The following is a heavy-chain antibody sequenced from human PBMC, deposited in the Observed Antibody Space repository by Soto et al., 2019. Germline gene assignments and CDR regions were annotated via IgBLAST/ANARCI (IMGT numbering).Heavy chain of an antibody. J-gene: IGHJ4*01. CDR2: LSYLGTT. CDR3: VRGVTLKLAVQRDAPDKCYFDS. Sequence: SETLSLTCTVSNDSIRSGTYYWAWIRQPPGRGLEWMGSLSYLGTTDYNPSLKSRVTISKDASKNQFSLKLRSVTAADTAVYYCVRGVTLKLAVQRDAPDKCYFDSWGQGTQVTVSS. V-gene: IGHV4-39*07. CDR1: NDSIRSGTYY. D-gene: IGHD3-22*01.